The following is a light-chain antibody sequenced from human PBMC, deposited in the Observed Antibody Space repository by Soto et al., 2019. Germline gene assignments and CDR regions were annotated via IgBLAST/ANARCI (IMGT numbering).Light chain of an antibody. CDR1: QSVSSN. CDR2: GAS. CDR3: QKYNNLPIT. Sequence: EIVMTQSPATLSVSPGERATLSCRASQSVSSNLAWYQQKPGQAPRLLIYGASTRATGIPARFSGSGSGTEFTLTISSLQSEDFAVYYCQKYNNLPITCGQGTRLEIK. V-gene: IGKV3-15*01. J-gene: IGKJ5*01.